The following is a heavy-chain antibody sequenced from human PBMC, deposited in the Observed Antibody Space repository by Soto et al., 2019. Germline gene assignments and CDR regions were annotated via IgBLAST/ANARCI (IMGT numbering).Heavy chain of an antibody. J-gene: IGHJ1*01. D-gene: IGHD2-15*01. CDR1: GFTFSSYG. CDR3: ARAAVEEAIQVGYFQH. Sequence: QVQLVESGGGVVQSGTSLRLSCAASGFTFSSYGMPWVRQAPGKGLEWVAVIWYDGSIEYYADSVKGRFTISRDNSKNTLYLQMNSLRAKDTALYYSARAAVEEAIQVGYFQHWGQGTLVTVSS. V-gene: IGHV3-33*01. CDR2: IWYDGSIE.